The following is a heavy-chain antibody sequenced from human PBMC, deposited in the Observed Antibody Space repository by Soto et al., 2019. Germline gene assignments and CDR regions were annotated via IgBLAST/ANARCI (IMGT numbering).Heavy chain of an antibody. V-gene: IGHV2-5*02. CDR2: IYWDDDK. CDR3: AHRFDWYYFDN. J-gene: IGHJ4*02. Sequence: QITLKESGPPLVKPTQTLTLTCTFSGFSLSTSEVGVGWIRQPPGKGLEWLALIYWDDDKRYSPSLKSRLTVTKDTSKNRVVLTMTNMDPLDTATYYCAHRFDWYYFDNWGQGTLVTVSS. D-gene: IGHD3-9*01. CDR1: GFSLSTSEVG.